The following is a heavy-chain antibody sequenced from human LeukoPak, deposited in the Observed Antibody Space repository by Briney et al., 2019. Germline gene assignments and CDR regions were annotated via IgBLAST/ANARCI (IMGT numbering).Heavy chain of an antibody. D-gene: IGHD1-14*01. CDR2: INHSGST. V-gene: IGHV4-34*01. CDR1: GGSFSGYY. CDR3: ASLLLTPFDY. J-gene: IGHJ4*02. Sequence: SETLSLTCAVYGGSFSGYYWSWIRQPPGKGLEWIGEINHSGSTNYNPSLKSRVTISVDTSKNQFSLKLSSVTAADTAVYYCASLLLTPFDYWGQGTLVTVSS.